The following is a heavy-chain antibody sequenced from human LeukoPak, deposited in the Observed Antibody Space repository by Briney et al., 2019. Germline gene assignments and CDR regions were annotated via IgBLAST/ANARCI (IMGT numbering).Heavy chain of an antibody. CDR2: IWYDGSNK. D-gene: IGHD6-13*01. Sequence: PGGSLRLSCAASGFTFSSYGMHWVRQAPGKGLEWVAVIWYDGSNKYYADSVKGRFTISRDNSKNTLYLQMNSLRAEDTAVYYCAKDLYGSWLDCWGQGTLVTVSS. V-gene: IGHV3-33*06. J-gene: IGHJ4*02. CDR3: AKDLYGSWLDC. CDR1: GFTFSSYG.